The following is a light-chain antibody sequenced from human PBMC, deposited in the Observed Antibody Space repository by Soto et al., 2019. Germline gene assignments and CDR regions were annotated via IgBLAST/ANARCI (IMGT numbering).Light chain of an antibody. CDR2: GAS. CDR3: QQYNNWPPRGT. V-gene: IGKV3-15*01. J-gene: IGKJ1*01. CDR1: QSVSSN. Sequence: EIVMTQSPDTLSVSPGERATLSCRASQSVSSNLAWYQQKPGQAPRLLIYGASTRATGIPARFSGSGSGTEFTLTISSLQSEDFAVYYCQQYNNWPPRGTFGQGTKVEIK.